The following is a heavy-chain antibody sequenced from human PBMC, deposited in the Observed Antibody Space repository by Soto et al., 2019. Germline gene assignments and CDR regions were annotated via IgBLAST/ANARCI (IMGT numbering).Heavy chain of an antibody. CDR1: GFTFSSYS. J-gene: IGHJ4*02. D-gene: IGHD2-21*01. CDR3: ASNILSPTPDY. Sequence: KPGGSLRLSCAASGFTFSSYSMNWVRQAPGKGLEWVSSLSGDSTYIYHADSVKGRFTISRDNAKNSLYLQMNSLRAEDTAMYYCASNILSPTPDYWGQGTLVTVSS. CDR2: LSGDSTYI. V-gene: IGHV3-21*01.